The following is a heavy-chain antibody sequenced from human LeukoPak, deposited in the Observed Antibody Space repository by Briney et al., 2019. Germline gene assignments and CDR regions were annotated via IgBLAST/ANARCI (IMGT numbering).Heavy chain of an antibody. V-gene: IGHV3-30*04. CDR1: VFIFSSYA. CDR2: ISYDGSNK. D-gene: IGHD4-17*01. J-gene: IGHJ4*02. Sequence: GGSLRLSCAASVFIFSSYAMHCVRQASGKGVEWVAVISYDGSNKYYADSVKGRFTISRDNSKNKLYLQMNSLRAKDTAVYYCARDVYGDYYFDYWGQGTLVTVSS. CDR3: ARDVYGDYYFDY.